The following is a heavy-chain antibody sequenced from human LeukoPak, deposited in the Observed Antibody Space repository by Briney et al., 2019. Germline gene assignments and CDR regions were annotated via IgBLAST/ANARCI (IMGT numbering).Heavy chain of an antibody. D-gene: IGHD3-10*01. V-gene: IGHV3-30*18. Sequence: PGRSLRLSCAASGFTFSSYGMHWVRQAPGKGLEWVAVISYDGSNKYYADSVKGRFTISRDNSKNTLYLQMNSLRAEDTAVYYCAKELDYYGSGPFDYRGQGTLVTVSS. CDR2: ISYDGSNK. CDR1: GFTFSSYG. CDR3: AKELDYYGSGPFDY. J-gene: IGHJ4*02.